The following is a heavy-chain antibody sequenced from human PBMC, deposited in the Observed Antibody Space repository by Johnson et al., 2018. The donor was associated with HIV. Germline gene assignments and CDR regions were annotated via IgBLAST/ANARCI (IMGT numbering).Heavy chain of an antibody. CDR1: GFTFSTYA. Sequence: QVQLVESGGGVVQPGRSLRLSCVASGFTFSTYAMLWVRQAPGKGLEWVAVISYDGNNEYYAHSVKGRFTISRDNSKSTLFLQMNSLRAEDTAVYYCAKDQWSSSWTNDAFDIWGQGTMVTVSS. CDR2: ISYDGNNE. CDR3: AKDQWSSSWTNDAFDI. J-gene: IGHJ3*02. V-gene: IGHV3-30*18. D-gene: IGHD6-13*01.